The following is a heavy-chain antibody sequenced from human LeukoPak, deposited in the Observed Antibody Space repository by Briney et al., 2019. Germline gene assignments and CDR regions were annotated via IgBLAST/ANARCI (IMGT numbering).Heavy chain of an antibody. CDR3: ARDPEVGDFWSGYYYYYMDV. CDR1: GFTFNNYG. Sequence: GGSLRLSCAASGFTFNNYGMHWVRQAPGKGLEWVAFIRYNGNNQYYADSVKGRFTISRDNAKNSLYLQMNSLRAEDTAVYYCARDPEVGDFWSGYYYYYMDVWGKGTTVTVSS. D-gene: IGHD3-3*01. V-gene: IGHV3-30*02. J-gene: IGHJ6*03. CDR2: IRYNGNNQ.